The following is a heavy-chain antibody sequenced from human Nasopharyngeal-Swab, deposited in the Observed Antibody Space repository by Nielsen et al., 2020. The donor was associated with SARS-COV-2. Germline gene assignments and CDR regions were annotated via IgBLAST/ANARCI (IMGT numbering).Heavy chain of an antibody. V-gene: IGHV4-59*01. Sequence: GSLRLSCTVSGGSISSYYWSWIRQPPGKGLEWIGYIYYSGRTNYNPSLKSRVPISVDTSKNQFSLKLSSVTAADTAVYYCARAAYCSGGSCYSYYSYMDVWGKGTTVTVSS. CDR1: GGSISSYY. CDR2: IYYSGRT. CDR3: ARAAYCSGGSCYSYYSYMDV. D-gene: IGHD2-15*01. J-gene: IGHJ6*03.